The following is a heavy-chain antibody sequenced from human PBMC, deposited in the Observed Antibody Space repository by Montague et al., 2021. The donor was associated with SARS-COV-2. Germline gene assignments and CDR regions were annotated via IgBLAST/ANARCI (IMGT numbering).Heavy chain of an antibody. J-gene: IGHJ6*02. Sequence: SETLSLTCTVPGGSISSSNYYWGWIRQPPGKGLEWIGNMYYSGSTYYNPSLKSRVTISIDTSKNQFSLKLSSVTAADTAVYYCARYDIVLQGVTKGMDVWGQGTTVTVSS. V-gene: IGHV4-39*07. CDR3: ARYDIVLQGVTKGMDV. CDR2: MYYSGST. D-gene: IGHD3-10*01. CDR1: GGSISSSNYY.